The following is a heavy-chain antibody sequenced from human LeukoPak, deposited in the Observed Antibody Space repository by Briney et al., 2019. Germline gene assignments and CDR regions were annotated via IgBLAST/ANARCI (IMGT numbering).Heavy chain of an antibody. CDR2: INHSGST. J-gene: IGHJ6*03. V-gene: IGHV4-34*01. CDR1: GRTFSGYY. Sequence: SETLSLTCAVYGRTFSGYYWSWIRQPPGKGLEWIGEINHSGSTNYNPSLKSRVTISVDTSKNQFSLKLSSVTAADTAVYYCARGATKPRSHYYYMDVWGKGTTVTVSS. CDR3: ARGATKPRSHYYYMDV.